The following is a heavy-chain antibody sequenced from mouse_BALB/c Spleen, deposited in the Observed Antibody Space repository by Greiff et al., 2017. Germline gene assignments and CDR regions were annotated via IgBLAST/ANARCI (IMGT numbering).Heavy chain of an antibody. CDR2: ISSGSSTI. V-gene: IGHV5-17*02. CDR1: GFTFSSFG. J-gene: IGHJ2*01. D-gene: IGHD2-4*01. Sequence: DVKLVESGGGLVQPGGSRKLSCAASGFTFSSFGMHWVRQAPEKGLEWVAYISSGSSTIYYADTVKGRFTISRDNPKNTLFLQMTSLRSEDTAMYYCATTMISGYFDYWGQGTTLTVSS. CDR3: ATTMISGYFDY.